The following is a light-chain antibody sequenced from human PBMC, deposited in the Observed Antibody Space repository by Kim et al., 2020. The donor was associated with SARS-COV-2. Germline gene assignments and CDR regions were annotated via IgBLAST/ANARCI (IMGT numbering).Light chain of an antibody. CDR1: QSVNNNF. CDR3: QQRNSWPPAVT. J-gene: IGKJ4*01. CDR2: DAS. Sequence: GERATLSCRASQSVNNNFLAWYQQKPGQAPRLLVYDASNRATGVPDRFSGSGSGTDFTLTISSLEPEDFSIYYCQQRNSWPPAVTFGGGTKVDIK. V-gene: IGKV3D-20*02.